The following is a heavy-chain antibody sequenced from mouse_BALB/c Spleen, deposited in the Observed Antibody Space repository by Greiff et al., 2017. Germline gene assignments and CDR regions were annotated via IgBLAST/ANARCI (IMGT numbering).Heavy chain of an antibody. V-gene: IGHV1-39*01. CDR1: GYSFTGYN. Sequence: EVKLMESGPELEKPGASVKISCKASGYSFTGYNMNWVKQSNGKSLEWIGNIDPYYGGTSYNQKFKGKATLTVDKSSSTAYMQLKSLTSEDSAVYYCARSYRYDDYYAMDYWGQGTSVTVSS. CDR3: ARSYRYDDYYAMDY. J-gene: IGHJ4*01. D-gene: IGHD2-14*01. CDR2: IDPYYGGT.